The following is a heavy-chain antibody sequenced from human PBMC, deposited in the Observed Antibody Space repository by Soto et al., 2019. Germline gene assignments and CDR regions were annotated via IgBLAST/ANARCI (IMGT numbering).Heavy chain of an antibody. Sequence: SGPTLVNPTQTLTLTCTFSVFSLSTRGMCVSWIRQPPGKALEWLALIDWGDDKYYSTSLKTRLTISKDTSKNQVVLTMTNMDPVDTATYYCARPTDYYDSSGYYHYGAFDIWGQGTMVTVSS. V-gene: IGHV2-70*01. CDR3: ARPTDYYDSSGYYHYGAFDI. J-gene: IGHJ3*02. CDR2: IDWGDDK. CDR1: VFSLSTRGMC. D-gene: IGHD3-22*01.